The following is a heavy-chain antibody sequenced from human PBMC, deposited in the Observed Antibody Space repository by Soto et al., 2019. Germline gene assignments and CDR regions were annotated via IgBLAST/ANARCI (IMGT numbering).Heavy chain of an antibody. J-gene: IGHJ3*02. V-gene: IGHV3-13*01. D-gene: IGHD6-13*01. CDR2: IGTAGDT. CDR1: GFTFSSYD. Sequence: GGSLRLSCAASGFTFSSYDMHWVRQATGKGLEWVSAIGTAGDTYYPGSVKGRFTISRENAKNSLYLQMNSLRAEDTAVYYCARVGIAAATQDAFDIWGQGTMVTVSS. CDR3: ARVGIAAATQDAFDI.